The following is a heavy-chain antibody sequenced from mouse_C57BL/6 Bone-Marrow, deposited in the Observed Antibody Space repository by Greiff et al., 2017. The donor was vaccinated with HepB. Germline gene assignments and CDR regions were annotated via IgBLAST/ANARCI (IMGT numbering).Heavy chain of an antibody. D-gene: IGHD2-2*01. Sequence: QVQLKQSGAELVKPGASVKMSCKASGYTFTSYWITWVKQRPGQGLEWIGDIYPGSGSTNYNEKFKSKATLTVDTSSSTAYMQLSSLTSEDSAVYYCARLTSIYYGFWMDYWGQGTSVTVSS. V-gene: IGHV1-55*01. CDR2: IYPGSGST. J-gene: IGHJ4*01. CDR3: ARLTSIYYGFWMDY. CDR1: GYTFTSYW.